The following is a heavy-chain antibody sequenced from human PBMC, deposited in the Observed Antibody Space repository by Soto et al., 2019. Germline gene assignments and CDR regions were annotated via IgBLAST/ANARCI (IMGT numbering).Heavy chain of an antibody. J-gene: IGHJ6*02. Sequence: QLQLQESGSGLVKPSQTLSLTCTVSGGSINSGGYSWIWIRQPPGKGLEWIGYIYHTGNTFYNPSLQSRVTISVDQAKNQFSLSLGSVTAADTAMYYCARVERTLSTPFAYGMDVWGQATTVTVSS. CDR3: ARVERTLSTPFAYGMDV. CDR2: IYHTGNT. D-gene: IGHD2-2*01. V-gene: IGHV4-30-2*01. CDR1: GGSINSGGYS.